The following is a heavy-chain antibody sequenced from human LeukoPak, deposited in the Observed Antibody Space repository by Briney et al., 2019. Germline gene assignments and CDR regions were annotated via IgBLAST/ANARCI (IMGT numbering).Heavy chain of an antibody. J-gene: IGHJ4*02. Sequence: GGSLRLSCAASGFTFSTYAMNWVRQAPGQGQEWVSYLSRSISSIYYADSVKGRFTISRDNAKNSLFLQMNSLSDEDTALYYCARVGGSGFRYDYFDYWGQGTLVTVSS. V-gene: IGHV3-48*02. CDR1: GFTFSTYA. CDR2: LSRSISSI. CDR3: ARVGGSGFRYDYFDY. D-gene: IGHD3-22*01.